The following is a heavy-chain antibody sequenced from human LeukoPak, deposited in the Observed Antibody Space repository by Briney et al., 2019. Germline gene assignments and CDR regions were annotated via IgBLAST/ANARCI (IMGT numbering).Heavy chain of an antibody. CDR3: AKDVLTFGGVTGTAFDY. D-gene: IGHD3-16*01. CDR1: GFTFSSYA. CDR2: ISGSGGSS. Sequence: GGSLRLSCAASGFTFSSYAMSWVRQAPGRGLEWVSTISGSGGSSDHSDSVKGRFTISRDNSKNTLYLQMNSLRAEDTAVYYCAKDVLTFGGVTGTAFDYWGQGTLVTVSS. V-gene: IGHV3-23*01. J-gene: IGHJ4*02.